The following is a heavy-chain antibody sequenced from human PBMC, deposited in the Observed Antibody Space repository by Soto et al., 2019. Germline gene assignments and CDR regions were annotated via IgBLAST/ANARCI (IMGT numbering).Heavy chain of an antibody. CDR1: GYTFTSYY. Sequence: GASVKVSCKASGYTFTSYYIHWVRQAPGEGLEWMGIFNPGGGSPSYAQRFQGRVTMTGDTSTRTIYMDLTSLRSEDAAVYYCARDQSSGYGVDYWGQGTLVTVSS. J-gene: IGHJ4*02. D-gene: IGHD3-22*01. CDR3: ARDQSSGYGVDY. CDR2: FNPGGGSP. V-gene: IGHV1-46*01.